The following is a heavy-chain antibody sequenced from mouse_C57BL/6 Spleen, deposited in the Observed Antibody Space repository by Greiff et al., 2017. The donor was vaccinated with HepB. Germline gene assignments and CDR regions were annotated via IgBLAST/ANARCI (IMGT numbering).Heavy chain of an antibody. J-gene: IGHJ1*03. Sequence: QVQLQQSGAELVRPGASVTLSCKASGYTFTDYEMHWVKQTPVHGLEWIGAIDPETGGTAYNQKFKGKAILNADKSSSTAYMELRSLTSEDSAVYYCTRYYYDYDDWYFDVWGTGTTVTVSS. D-gene: IGHD2-4*01. V-gene: IGHV1-15*01. CDR3: TRYYYDYDDWYFDV. CDR1: GYTFTDYE. CDR2: IDPETGGT.